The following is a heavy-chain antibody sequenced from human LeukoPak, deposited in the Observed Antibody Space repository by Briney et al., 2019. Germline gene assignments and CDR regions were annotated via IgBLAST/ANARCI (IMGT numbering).Heavy chain of an antibody. Sequence: GGSLRLSCAASGFTFSSYGMHWVRQAPGKGLEWVAFIRYDGSNKYYADSVRGRFTISRDNSKNTLYLQMNSLRAEDTAVYYCAKDRTTGYSSSWIFDYWGQGTLVTVSS. D-gene: IGHD6-13*01. CDR2: IRYDGSNK. V-gene: IGHV3-30*02. CDR3: AKDRTTGYSSSWIFDY. J-gene: IGHJ4*02. CDR1: GFTFSSYG.